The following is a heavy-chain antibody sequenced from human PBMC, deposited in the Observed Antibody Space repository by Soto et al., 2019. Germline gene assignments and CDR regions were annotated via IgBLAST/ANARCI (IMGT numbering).Heavy chain of an antibody. D-gene: IGHD3-22*01. J-gene: IGHJ3*02. V-gene: IGHV3-21*01. CDR3: TRGHYYDSIQQAFDI. CDR1: GFTFSSYS. CDR2: ISSSSSYI. Sequence: EVQLVESGGGLVKPGGSLRLSCAASGFTFSSYSMNWVRQAPGKGLEWVSSISSSSSYIYYADSVKGRFTISRDNAKNTLYMPMNLQRAEDTAVYYGTRGHYYDSIQQAFDIWGQGTMVTVSS.